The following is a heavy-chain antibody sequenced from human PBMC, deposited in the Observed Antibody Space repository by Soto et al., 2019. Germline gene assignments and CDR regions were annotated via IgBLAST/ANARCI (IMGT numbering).Heavy chain of an antibody. J-gene: IGHJ4*02. D-gene: IGHD1-26*01. Sequence: ASVKVSCKASGYTFTSYGISWVRQAPGQGVEWMGWISAYNGNTNYAQKLQGRVTMTTDTSTSTAYMELRSLRSDDTAVYYCAKASAPGGTYFPLWFCGQGTLVTVSS. V-gene: IGHV1-18*04. CDR2: ISAYNGNT. CDR3: AKASAPGGTYFPLWF. CDR1: GYTFTSYG.